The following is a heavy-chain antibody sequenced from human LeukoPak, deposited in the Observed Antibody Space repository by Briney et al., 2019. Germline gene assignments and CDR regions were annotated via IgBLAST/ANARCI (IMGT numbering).Heavy chain of an antibody. CDR1: GGSISSGRYY. Sequence: SETLSLTCTVSGGSISSGRYYWSWIRPPPGKGLEWIGEINHSGSTNYHPSLKSRVPKSVDTSKNQFSLKLSSVTAADTAVYYCARGSTRDYYFWSGYYPRPHFDYWGQGTLVTVSS. CDR2: INHSGST. D-gene: IGHD3-3*01. V-gene: IGHV4-39*07. J-gene: IGHJ4*02. CDR3: ARGSTRDYYFWSGYYPRPHFDY.